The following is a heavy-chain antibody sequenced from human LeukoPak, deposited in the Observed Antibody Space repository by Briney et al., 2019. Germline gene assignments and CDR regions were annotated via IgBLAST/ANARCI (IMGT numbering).Heavy chain of an antibody. D-gene: IGHD3-22*01. Sequence: PGASLRLSCAASGFTFSSYAMSWVRQAPGKGLEWVSAISGSGGSTYYADSVKGRFTISRDNSKNTLYLQMNSLRAEDTAVYYCAKGVEGITMIVVVSDYWGQGTLVTVSS. J-gene: IGHJ4*02. CDR3: AKGVEGITMIVVVSDY. CDR2: ISGSGGST. V-gene: IGHV3-23*01. CDR1: GFTFSSYA.